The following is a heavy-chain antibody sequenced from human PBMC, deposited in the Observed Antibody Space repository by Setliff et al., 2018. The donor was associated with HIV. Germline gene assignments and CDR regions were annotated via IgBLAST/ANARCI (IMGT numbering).Heavy chain of an antibody. D-gene: IGHD1-7*01. Sequence: TSETLSLTCTVSGGSISNSRYYWSWIRQPPGKGLEWIGSIYYSGSTYYNPSLKSRVTMSIDTSQNQFSLKLTSVTATDTAVYYCARIGTPRTIDYWGQGTLVTVSS. CDR3: ARIGTPRTIDY. CDR2: IYYSGST. CDR1: GGSISNSRYY. V-gene: IGHV4-39*01. J-gene: IGHJ4*02.